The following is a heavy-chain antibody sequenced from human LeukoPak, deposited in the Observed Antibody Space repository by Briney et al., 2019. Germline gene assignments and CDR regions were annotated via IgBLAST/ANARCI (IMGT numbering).Heavy chain of an antibody. J-gene: IGHJ4*02. CDR1: GFTFSSYG. D-gene: IGHD1-26*01. CDR3: AKVQNRWELLRSFYFDY. CDR2: ISYDGSNK. Sequence: GGSLRLSCAASGFTFSSYGMHWVRQAPGKGLEWVAVISYDGSNKYYADSVKGRFTISRDNSKNTLYLQMNSLRAEDTAVYYCAKVQNRWELLRSFYFDYWGQGTLVTVSS. V-gene: IGHV3-30*18.